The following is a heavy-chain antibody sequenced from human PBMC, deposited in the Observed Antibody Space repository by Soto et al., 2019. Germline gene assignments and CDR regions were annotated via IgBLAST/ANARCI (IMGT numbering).Heavy chain of an antibody. J-gene: IGHJ4*02. CDR1: EFTFNRHA. CDR3: ARVSGHVYATIHEPFDY. D-gene: IGHD2-8*01. CDR2: ISHDGRIK. V-gene: IGHV3-30*04. Sequence: QVQLVESGGGVVQPGRSLRLSCAASEFTFNRHAMHWVRQAPGKGLEWVAVISHDGRIKYYADSVKGRFTISRDNSMNTLDLQMNSLRAEDTAIYFCARVSGHVYATIHEPFDYWGQGTLVTVSS.